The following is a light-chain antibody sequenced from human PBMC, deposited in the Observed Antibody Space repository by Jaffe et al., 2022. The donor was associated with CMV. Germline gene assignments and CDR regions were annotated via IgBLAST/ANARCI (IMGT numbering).Light chain of an antibody. Sequence: QSVLTQPPSASGTPGQRVTISCSGTSSNVGSNNVHWYQQLPGTAPRLLIYSNIQRPSGVPDRFSGSKSGTSASLVISGLQSDDEADYYCAAWDDSLNGFWVFGGGTKLTVL. J-gene: IGLJ3*02. CDR1: SSNVGSNN. CDR3: AAWDDSLNGFWV. CDR2: SNI. V-gene: IGLV1-44*01.